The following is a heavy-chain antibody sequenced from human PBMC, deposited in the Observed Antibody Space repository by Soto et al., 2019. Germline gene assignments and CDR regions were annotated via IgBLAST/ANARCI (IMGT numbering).Heavy chain of an antibody. V-gene: IGHV1-58*02. J-gene: IGHJ6*02. CDR1: GLTFTSSA. CDR2: IVVGSDNT. CDR3: AARPRFWQTYYYCAIDV. Sequence: QMQLVQSGPEVKKPGTSVKVSCKTSGLTFTSSAIQWVRQARGQRLEWIGWIVVGSDNTNYAQKFQERVTITKDLSTNSIYIDLSGLRSEETAVYDCAARPRFWQTYYYCAIDVWGQRSTVTVSS.